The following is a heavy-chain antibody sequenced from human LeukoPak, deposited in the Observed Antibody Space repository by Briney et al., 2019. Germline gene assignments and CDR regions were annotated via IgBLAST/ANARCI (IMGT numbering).Heavy chain of an antibody. CDR2: IYSGGST. J-gene: IGHJ3*02. D-gene: IGHD1-14*01. CDR3: ARETVSGALDI. Sequence: ETLSLTCAVYGGSFSGYYMSWVRQAPGKGLEWVSVIYSGGSTYYADSVKDRFTISRDNSKNTLYLQMNSLRAEDTAVYYCARETVSGALDIWGQGTMVTVSS. CDR1: GGSFSGYY. V-gene: IGHV3-53*01.